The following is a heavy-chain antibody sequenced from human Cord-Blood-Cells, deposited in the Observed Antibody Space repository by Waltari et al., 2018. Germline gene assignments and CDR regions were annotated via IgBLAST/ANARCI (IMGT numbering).Heavy chain of an antibody. J-gene: IGHJ4*02. CDR1: GFTFSSYS. Sequence: EVQLVESGGGLVKPGGSLRLSCAASGFTFSSYSMNWVRQAPGKGLEWVSSISSSSSNIDCAYSVRGRFTMSRDNATNSLYLQMNSLRAEDTAVYYCARPYYDFWSGYYYFDYWGQGTLVTVSS. CDR2: ISSSSSNI. D-gene: IGHD3-3*01. V-gene: IGHV3-21*01. CDR3: ARPYYDFWSGYYYFDY.